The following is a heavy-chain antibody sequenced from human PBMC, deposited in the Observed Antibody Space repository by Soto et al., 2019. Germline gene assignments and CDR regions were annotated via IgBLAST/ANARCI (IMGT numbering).Heavy chain of an antibody. CDR1: GDSVSSNSAA. CDR3: AREEEYCSSTSCYFYYGMDV. D-gene: IGHD2-2*01. J-gene: IGHJ6*02. Sequence: PSQTLSLTCAISGDSVSSNSAAWNWIRQSPSRGLEWLGRTYYRSKWYNDYAVSVKSRITINPDTSKNQFSLQLNSVTPEDTAVYYCAREEEYCSSTSCYFYYGMDVWGQGTTVTVSS. CDR2: TYYRSKWYN. V-gene: IGHV6-1*01.